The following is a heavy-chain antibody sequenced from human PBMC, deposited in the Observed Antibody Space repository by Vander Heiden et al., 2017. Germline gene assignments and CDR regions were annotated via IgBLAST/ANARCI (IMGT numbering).Heavy chain of an antibody. V-gene: IGHV2-26*01. CDR3: ARTSGYSYGYLNDY. CDR2: IFSNDEK. CDR1: GFSLSNARMG. Sequence: HVTLKESGPVLVKPTATLTLTCSVSGFSLSNARMGVSWIRQPPRKALEWLAHIFSNDEKSYSTSLKSRLTISKDTSKSQVVLTMTNMDPVDTATYYCARTSGYSYGYLNDYWGQGTLVTVAS. J-gene: IGHJ4*02. D-gene: IGHD5-18*01.